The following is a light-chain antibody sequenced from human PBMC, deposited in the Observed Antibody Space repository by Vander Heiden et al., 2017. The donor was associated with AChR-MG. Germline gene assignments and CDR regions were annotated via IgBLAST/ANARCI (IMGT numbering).Light chain of an antibody. J-gene: IGKJ3*01. V-gene: IGKV1-33*01. CDR1: QDISNH. CDR2: GAS. Sequence: DIQLTQSPDSLSASVGDRVTITCQASQDISNHLNWYQQKPGKAPRLLIWGASNLQRGVPSGFSGSGSGTDFSLTISSLRPDDFATYYCHQDEHLPQTFGHGTKV. CDR3: HQDEHLPQT.